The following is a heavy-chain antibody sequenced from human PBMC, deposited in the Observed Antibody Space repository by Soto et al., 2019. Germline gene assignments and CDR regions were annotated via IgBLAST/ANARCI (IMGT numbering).Heavy chain of an antibody. CDR3: ARDFAWAFDY. D-gene: IGHD1-26*01. V-gene: IGHV3-48*02. Sequence: EVQLVESGGGLVQPGGSLRLSCVASGFTFSSYSMNWVRQAPGKGLEWVSYISTNSRTIHYSDSVKGRFTISRDNAKSSLYLQMNSLRDEDTAVYYCARDFAWAFDYWGQGTLLTVSP. CDR1: GFTFSSYS. CDR2: ISTNSRTI. J-gene: IGHJ4*02.